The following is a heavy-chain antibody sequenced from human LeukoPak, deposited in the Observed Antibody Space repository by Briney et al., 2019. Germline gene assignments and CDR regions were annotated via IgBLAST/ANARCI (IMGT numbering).Heavy chain of an antibody. CDR1: GYTFTSYY. D-gene: IGHD3-22*01. CDR2: INPSGGST. Sequence: ASVKVSCKASGYTFTSYYMHWVRQAPGQGLEWMGIINPSGGSTSYAQKFQGRVTMTRDMSTSTVYMELSSLRSEDTAVYYCARDWDGQSTMIVNGPAGDYWGQGTLVTVSS. V-gene: IGHV1-46*01. CDR3: ARDWDGQSTMIVNGPAGDY. J-gene: IGHJ4*02.